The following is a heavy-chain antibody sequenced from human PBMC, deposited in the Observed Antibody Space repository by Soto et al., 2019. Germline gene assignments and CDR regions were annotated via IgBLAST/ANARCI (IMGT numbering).Heavy chain of an antibody. CDR1: GGSISSGNW. J-gene: IGHJ5*02. V-gene: IGHV4-4*02. CDR3: ATQRLCTGGHCWNWFDP. Sequence: PSETLSLTCAVSGGSISSGNWWSWVRQPPGKGLEWIGEIYHSGSTNYNPSLKSRVTISLDTSKKQSSLKLNSVTAADTAVYYCATQRLCTGGHCWNWFDPWGQGALVTVSS. D-gene: IGHD2-8*02. CDR2: IYHSGST.